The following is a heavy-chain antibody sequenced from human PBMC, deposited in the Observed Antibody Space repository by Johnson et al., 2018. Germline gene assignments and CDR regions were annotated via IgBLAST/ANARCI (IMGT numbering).Heavy chain of an antibody. CDR3: TNSPYYYDSMGDTPGGSFDL. Sequence: QVQLVQSGGGVVQPGRSXRLSCAASGFTFSNYGLHWVRQSPGKGLEWVAVISYDGSNTYYADSVKGRFTIYRETSKNTLYLQMTSLSAADTAVYYWTNSPYYYDSMGDTPGGSFDLWGRGTLVTVSS. CDR1: GFTFSNYG. J-gene: IGHJ2*01. D-gene: IGHD3-22*01. CDR2: ISYDGSNT. V-gene: IGHV3-30*18.